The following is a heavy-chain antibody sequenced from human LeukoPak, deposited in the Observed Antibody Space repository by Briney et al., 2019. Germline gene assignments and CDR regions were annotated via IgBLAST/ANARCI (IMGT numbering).Heavy chain of an antibody. V-gene: IGHV4-39*01. Sequence: SETLSLTCTVSGDSISTSNSYWGWIRQSPGKGLEWIGSIYYSGSTYYNPSLKSRVTISVDTSKNQFSLKLSSVTAADTAVYYCARVGYSYGYAFSWYFDLWGRGTLVTVSS. CDR1: GDSISTSNSY. J-gene: IGHJ2*01. D-gene: IGHD5-18*01. CDR2: IYYSGST. CDR3: ARVGYSYGYAFSWYFDL.